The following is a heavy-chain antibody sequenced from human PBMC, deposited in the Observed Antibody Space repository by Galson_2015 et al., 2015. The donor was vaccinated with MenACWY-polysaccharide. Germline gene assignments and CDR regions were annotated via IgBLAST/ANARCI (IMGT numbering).Heavy chain of an antibody. Sequence: PRLSCAASGFSLGAWYLSWIRPAPGKGLGWLSYISKSGDSIYYGDSVKGRFAISRDNAKNSVYLQLNSLEVEDTAIYYCARGHYGLDVWGQGTTVTVSS. V-gene: IGHV3-11*01. CDR2: ISKSGDSI. CDR3: ARGHYGLDV. CDR1: GFSLGAWY. J-gene: IGHJ6*02.